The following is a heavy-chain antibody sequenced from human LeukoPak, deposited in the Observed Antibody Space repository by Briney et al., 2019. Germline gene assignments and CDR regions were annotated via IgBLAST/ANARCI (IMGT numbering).Heavy chain of an antibody. D-gene: IGHD3-10*01. V-gene: IGHV2-5*01. CDR1: GFSLSTSGVC. CDR2: ISWYDDK. Sequence: SGPTLVKPTQTLTLTCTFSGFSLSTSGVCVGWIRQPPGKALEWLALISWYDDKHYSPSLKSRLTITKATSKNQVVLTNPTTRPLNSVTYYCANKLSTPGSTFDYWGQGTLVTVSS. J-gene: IGHJ4*02. CDR3: ANKLSTPGSTFDY.